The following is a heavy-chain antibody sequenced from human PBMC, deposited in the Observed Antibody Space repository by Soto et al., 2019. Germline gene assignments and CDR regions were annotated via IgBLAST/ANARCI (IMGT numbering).Heavy chain of an antibody. CDR2: INPNSGDT. CDR1: GYTFTGYY. V-gene: IGHV1-2*06. Sequence: ASVKVSCKASGYTFTGYYVHWARQAPGQGLEWMGRINPNSGDTYLAQRFQGRVTMNRDTSIGTAYMELRGLTSDDTAEYYCAKGGAIVAAGTRVYLYNAMDVWGQGTTVTVSS. J-gene: IGHJ6*02. CDR3: AKGGAIVAAGTRVYLYNAMDV. D-gene: IGHD1-26*01.